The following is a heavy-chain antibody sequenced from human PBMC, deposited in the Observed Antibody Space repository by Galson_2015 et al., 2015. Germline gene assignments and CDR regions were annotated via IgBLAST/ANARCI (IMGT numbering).Heavy chain of an antibody. CDR2: IWYDGSNK. J-gene: IGHJ6*02. CDR3: ARDPLLCVVDCGGDLYGMDV. Sequence: SLRLSCAASGFTFSSYGMHWVRQAPGKGLEWVAVIWYDGSNKYYADSVKGRFTISRDNSKNTLYLQMNSLRAEDTAVYYCARDPLLCVVDCGGDLYGMDVWGQGTTVTVSS. V-gene: IGHV3-33*01. D-gene: IGHD2-21*02. CDR1: GFTFSSYG.